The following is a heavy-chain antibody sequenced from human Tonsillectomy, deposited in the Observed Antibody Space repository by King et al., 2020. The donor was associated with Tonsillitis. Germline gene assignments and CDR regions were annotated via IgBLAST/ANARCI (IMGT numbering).Heavy chain of an antibody. V-gene: IGHV1-2*02. D-gene: IGHD5-24*01. CDR1: GYTFTDYH. Sequence: VQLVESGTEVKVPGASVTVSCKASGYTFTDYHIHWIRQAPGQGLEWMGWINCNIGSTNYAQNLQGRVTLTRDTSTNTTHMDLRSLRSDDTAIYYCSRETWVYGSWGQETLVTVSS. CDR3: SRETWVYGS. J-gene: IGHJ5*02. CDR2: INCNIGST.